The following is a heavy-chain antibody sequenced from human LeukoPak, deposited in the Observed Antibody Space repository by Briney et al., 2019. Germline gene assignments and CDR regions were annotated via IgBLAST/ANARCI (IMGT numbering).Heavy chain of an antibody. D-gene: IGHD5/OR15-5a*01. V-gene: IGHV4-4*09. CDR3: ARSETCPNWFDP. CDR1: GGSTSSDY. Sequence: PSESLSLTCTVSGGSTSSDYWSCIRQPPGKRLGWIGYIYKTWTPNYNPSLKSRVTISLAMPNNQFSLNLTAVTAADTALYCCARSETCPNWFDPWGQGTLVSVSS. J-gene: IGHJ5*02. CDR2: IYKTWTP.